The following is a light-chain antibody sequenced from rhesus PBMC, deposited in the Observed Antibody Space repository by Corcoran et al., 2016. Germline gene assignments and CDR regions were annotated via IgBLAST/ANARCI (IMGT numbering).Light chain of an antibody. V-gene: IGKV4-1*01. Sequence: DIVMTQSPDSLAVSLGERVTINCKSSQSLLYSSNNKNYLAWYQQKPGQAPKLPIYWASTRESGVPNRFSGRGSGTDFTLTISGLQAEDVAVYYCQQYYSIPLTFGQGTKVEIK. CDR2: WAS. CDR3: QQYYSIPLT. J-gene: IGKJ1*01. CDR1: QSLLYSSNNKNY.